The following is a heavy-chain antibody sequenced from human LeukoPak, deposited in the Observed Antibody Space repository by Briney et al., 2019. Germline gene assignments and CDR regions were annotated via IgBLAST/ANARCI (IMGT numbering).Heavy chain of an antibody. CDR3: ARANWGLMDV. Sequence: ASVKVSCKASGYTFTSYDINWVRQATGQGLEWMGWMNPNSDNTGYAQKFQGRVTITTNTSISTAYMELSSLRSEDTAVYYWARANWGLMDVWGKGTTVTVSS. CDR2: MNPNSDNT. CDR1: GYTFTSYD. D-gene: IGHD7-27*01. J-gene: IGHJ6*04. V-gene: IGHV1-8*03.